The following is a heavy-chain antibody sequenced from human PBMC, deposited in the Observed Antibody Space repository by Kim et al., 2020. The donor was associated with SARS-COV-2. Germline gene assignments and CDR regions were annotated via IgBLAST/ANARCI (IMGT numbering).Heavy chain of an antibody. V-gene: IGHV1-2*06. CDR1: GYTFIGYY. D-gene: IGHD2-2*01. CDR3: AREQAGMPHNFDY. J-gene: IGHJ4*02. Sequence: ASVKVSCKASGYTFIGYYMHWLRQAPGQGLEWMGRINPVNNDTKYSEKFQGRVTMTRDTSITTVYMELSSLRSDDTAIYYCAREQAGMPHNFDYWGQGALITVSS. CDR2: INPVNNDT.